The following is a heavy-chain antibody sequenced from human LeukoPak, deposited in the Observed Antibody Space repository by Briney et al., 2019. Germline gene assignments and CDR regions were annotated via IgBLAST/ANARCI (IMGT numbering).Heavy chain of an antibody. V-gene: IGHV3-30*18. D-gene: IGHD3-16*01. CDR2: IAYDGNYK. Sequence: GGSLRLSCAATGFTFKSFGMHWVRQAPGKGLEWVAIIAYDGNYKHYADSVKGRFTMSRDNSKSTLSLQMNSLRPDDTAVYYCAKDLGSGLPPDGFDIWGQGTLVTVSS. J-gene: IGHJ3*02. CDR1: GFTFKSFG. CDR3: AKDLGSGLPPDGFDI.